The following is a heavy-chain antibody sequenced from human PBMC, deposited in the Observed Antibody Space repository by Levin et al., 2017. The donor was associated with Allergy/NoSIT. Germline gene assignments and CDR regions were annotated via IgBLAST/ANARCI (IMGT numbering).Heavy chain of an antibody. Sequence: SETLSLTCAASGSSISSGYYWAWIRHPPGKGLGWFGSTNHSGRTSSNPSLKIRSTISVDTSKNQFSLKLSSVTAADTAVYYCAGVDYDYIWGSYRYEPEGYYYDYMDVWGKGTTVTVSS. J-gene: IGHJ6*03. CDR3: AGVDYDYIWGSYRYEPEGYYYDYMDV. CDR1: GSSISSGYY. D-gene: IGHD3-16*02. V-gene: IGHV4-38-2*01. CDR2: TNHSGRT.